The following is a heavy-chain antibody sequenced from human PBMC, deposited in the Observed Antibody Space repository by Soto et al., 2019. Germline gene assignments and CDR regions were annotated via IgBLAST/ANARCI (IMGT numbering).Heavy chain of an antibody. D-gene: IGHD3-22*01. CDR3: ARDTTYYYDSSGYYNPVGLCDY. CDR2: ISSSSSTI. V-gene: IGHV3-48*02. Sequence: GGSLRLSCAASGFTFSSYSMNWVRQAPGKGLEWVSYISSSSSTIYYADSVKGRFTISRDNAKNSLYLQMNSLRDEDTAVYYCARDTTYYYDSSGYYNPVGLCDYWGQGTLVTVSS. CDR1: GFTFSSYS. J-gene: IGHJ4*02.